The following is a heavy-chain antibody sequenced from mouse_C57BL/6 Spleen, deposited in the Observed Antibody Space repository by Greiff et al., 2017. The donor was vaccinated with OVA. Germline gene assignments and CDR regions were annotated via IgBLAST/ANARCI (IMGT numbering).Heavy chain of an antibody. CDR3: ARIYDGYYGGYFDV. CDR2: IYPRSGNT. CDR1: GYTFTSYG. V-gene: IGHV1-81*01. D-gene: IGHD2-3*01. Sequence: VQLQESGAELARPGASVKLSCKASGYTFTSYGISWVKQRTGQGLEWIGEIYPRSGNTYYNEKFKGKATLTADKSSSTAYMELRSLTSEDSAVYFCARIYDGYYGGYFDVWGTGTTVTVSS. J-gene: IGHJ1*03.